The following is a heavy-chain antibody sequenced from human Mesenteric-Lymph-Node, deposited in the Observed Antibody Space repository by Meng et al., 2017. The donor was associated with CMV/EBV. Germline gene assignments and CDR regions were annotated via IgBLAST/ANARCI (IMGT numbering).Heavy chain of an antibody. CDR2: ISWNSGSI. J-gene: IGHJ4*02. D-gene: IGHD1-26*01. Sequence: SLKISCAASGFTFDDYAMHWVRQAPGKGLEWVSGISWNSGSIGHADSVKGRFTISRDNAKNSLYLQMNSLRAEDTALYYCAKGEGVEWELLFYFDYWGQGTLVTVSS. CDR1: GFTFDDYA. V-gene: IGHV3-9*01. CDR3: AKGEGVEWELLFYFDY.